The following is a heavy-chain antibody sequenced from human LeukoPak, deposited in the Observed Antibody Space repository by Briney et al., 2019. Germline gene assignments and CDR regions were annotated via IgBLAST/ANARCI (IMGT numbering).Heavy chain of an antibody. CDR2: ISGSGGST. Sequence: GGSLRLSCAASRFTFSNYAMSWVRQAPGKGLEWVSTISGSGGSTYYTDSVKGRFTISRDNSKNTLYLLMNSLRAGDTAVYYCAKARITILLDYWGQGTLVTVSS. CDR1: RFTFSNYA. J-gene: IGHJ4*02. CDR3: AKARITILLDY. V-gene: IGHV3-23*01. D-gene: IGHD3-9*01.